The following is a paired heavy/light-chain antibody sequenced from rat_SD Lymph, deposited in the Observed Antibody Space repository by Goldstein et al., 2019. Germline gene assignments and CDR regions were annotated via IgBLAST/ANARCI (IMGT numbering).Light chain of an antibody. V-gene: IGKV5S2*01. Sequence: DIVLTQSPATLSVTPGESVSLSCRASQGISTSIHWYQQKSNESPRLLIKFASQSISGIPSRFSGSGSGTDFTLSINRVESEDFSVYYCQQSYSLPLTFGSGTKLEIK. J-gene: IGKJ5*01. CDR1: QGISTS. CDR2: FAS. CDR3: QQSYSLPLT.
Heavy chain of an antibody. CDR2: IWGNGNT. CDR3: ARAGSGFAY. CDR1: GFSLSSYG. Sequence: QVQLKESGPGLVQPSQTLSLTCTVSGFSLSSYGVIWVRQPPGKGLEWMGVIWGNGNTNYNSALKSRLSISRDTSKSQVYLKMNSLQTEDTATYYCARAGSGFAYWGQGTLVTVSS. D-gene: IGHD1-1*01. V-gene: IGHV2-13*01. J-gene: IGHJ3*01.